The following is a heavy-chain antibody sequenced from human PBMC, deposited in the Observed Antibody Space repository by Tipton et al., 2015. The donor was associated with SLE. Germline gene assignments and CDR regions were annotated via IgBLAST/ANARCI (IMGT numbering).Heavy chain of an antibody. J-gene: IGHJ4*02. CDR1: GFTFSSYA. D-gene: IGHD5-18*01. CDR2: ISYDGSNK. Sequence: SLRLSCAASGFTFSSYAMHWVRQAPGKGLEWVAVISYDGSNKYYADSVKGRFTISRDNSKNTLYLQMNSLRAEDTAVYYCARELVPLSYSLGYWGQGTLVTVSS. CDR3: ARELVPLSYSLGY. V-gene: IGHV3-30-3*01.